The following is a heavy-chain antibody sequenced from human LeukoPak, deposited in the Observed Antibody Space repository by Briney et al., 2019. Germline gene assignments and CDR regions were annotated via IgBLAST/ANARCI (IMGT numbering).Heavy chain of an antibody. D-gene: IGHD1-1*01. J-gene: IGHJ3*02. V-gene: IGHV3-33*01. Sequence: GGSLRLSCAASGFTFRNYGMHWVRQAPGKGLEWVGVIWYDGSEKYYADSVKGRFTISRDNSKNTLYLQMNSLRFEDTAVYYCAASGRPTDAFDIWGQGTMVTVSS. CDR3: AASGRPTDAFDI. CDR2: IWYDGSEK. CDR1: GFTFRNYG.